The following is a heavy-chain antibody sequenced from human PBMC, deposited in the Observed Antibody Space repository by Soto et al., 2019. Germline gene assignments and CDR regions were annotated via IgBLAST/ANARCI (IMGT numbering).Heavy chain of an antibody. CDR3: ARAGITIFGVGPMDV. CDR1: GFTFSSYS. CDR2: ISSSSSYI. Sequence: GGSLILSCAASGFTFSSYSMNWVRQAPGKGLEWVSSISSSSSYIYYADSVKGRFTISRDNAKNSLYLQMNSLRAEDTAVYYCARAGITIFGVGPMDVWGQGTTVTVSS. V-gene: IGHV3-21*01. D-gene: IGHD3-3*01. J-gene: IGHJ6*02.